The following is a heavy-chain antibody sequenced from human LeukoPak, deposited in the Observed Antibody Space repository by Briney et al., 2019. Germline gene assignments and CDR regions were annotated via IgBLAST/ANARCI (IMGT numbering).Heavy chain of an antibody. Sequence: GGCLRLSCAASGFTFSSYWMSWVRQAPGKGLEWVANIKQDGSEKYYVDSVKGRFTISRDNAKNSLYLQMNSLRAEDTAVYYCAREDDYVWGSYRTRDAFDIWGQGTMVTVSS. CDR3: AREDDYVWGSYRTRDAFDI. CDR2: IKQDGSEK. V-gene: IGHV3-7*01. CDR1: GFTFSSYW. J-gene: IGHJ3*02. D-gene: IGHD3-16*02.